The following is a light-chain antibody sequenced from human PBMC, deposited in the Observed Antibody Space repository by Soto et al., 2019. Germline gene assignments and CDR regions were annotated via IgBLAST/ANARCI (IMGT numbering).Light chain of an antibody. V-gene: IGLV1-47*01. CDR2: RNN. CDR1: TSSIGSNY. CDR3: ATWDDSLNGFYV. Sequence: QSVLTQPPSASGTPGQGVTISCSGSTSSIGSNYVYWYQQLPGTAPKLLIYRNNQLPSGVPDRFSGSKSATSASLAVSGLRSDDEADYVCATWDDSLNGFYVFGTGTKVTV. J-gene: IGLJ1*01.